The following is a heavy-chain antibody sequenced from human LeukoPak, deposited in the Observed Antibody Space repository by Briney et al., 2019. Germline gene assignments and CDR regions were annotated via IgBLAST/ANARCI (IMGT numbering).Heavy chain of an antibody. J-gene: IGHJ4*02. CDR1: GFTFSSYG. CDR3: AKDRGNYFDY. V-gene: IGHV3-30*18. CDR2: ISYDGSNK. Sequence: TGGSLRLSCAASGFTFSSYGMHWVRQAPGKGLEWVAVISYDGSNKYYADSVKGRFTISRDNSKNTLYLQMNSLRAEDTAVYYCAKDRGNYFDYWGQGTLVTVSS.